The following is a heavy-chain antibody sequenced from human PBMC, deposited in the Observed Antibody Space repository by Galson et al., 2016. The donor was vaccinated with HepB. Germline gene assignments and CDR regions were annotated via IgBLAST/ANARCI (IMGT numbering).Heavy chain of an antibody. J-gene: IGHJ4*02. D-gene: IGHD6-19*01. Sequence: QSGAEVKKPGENLRISCKASGYTFTNYWISWVRQVSGKGLEYMGRIDLQDSYTDYSPSFKSHVTISGDTSINTVYLQWSSLKASDTAKYFCARIPTSGWYSDYWGQGTLVTVSS. CDR1: GYTFTNYW. CDR3: ARIPTSGWYSDY. V-gene: IGHV5-10-1*01. CDR2: IDLQDSYT.